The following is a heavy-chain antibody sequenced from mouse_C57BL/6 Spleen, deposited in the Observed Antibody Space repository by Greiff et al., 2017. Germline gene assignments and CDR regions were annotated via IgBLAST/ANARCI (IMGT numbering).Heavy chain of an antibody. CDR2: ISDGGSYT. CDR1: GFTFSSYA. J-gene: IGHJ3*01. Sequence: EVQGVESGGGLVKPGGSLKLSCAASGFTFSSYAMSWVRQTPEKRLEWVATISDGGSYTYYPDNVKGRFTISRDNAKNTLYLQMSQLKSEDTAMYYCARDRAAQAAWFAYGGQGTLVTVSA. CDR3: ARDRAAQAAWFAY. D-gene: IGHD3-2*02. V-gene: IGHV5-4*01.